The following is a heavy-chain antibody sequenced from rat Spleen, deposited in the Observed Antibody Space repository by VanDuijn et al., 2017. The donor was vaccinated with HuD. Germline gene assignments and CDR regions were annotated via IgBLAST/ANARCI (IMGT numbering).Heavy chain of an antibody. V-gene: IGHV2-41*01. Sequence: QVQLKESGPGLVQPSQTLSLSCTVAGFSLTTHNVHWVRQPPGKGLEWMGVIWNSGGTRYNSALKSRLSISKDTTQRQVFLKVNSLQTKDSATYYRAREKGGQLRGFAYWGQGTLVTVSS. CDR3: AREKGGQLRGFAY. CDR2: IWNSGGT. D-gene: IGHD1-10*01. CDR1: GFSLTTHN. J-gene: IGHJ3*01.